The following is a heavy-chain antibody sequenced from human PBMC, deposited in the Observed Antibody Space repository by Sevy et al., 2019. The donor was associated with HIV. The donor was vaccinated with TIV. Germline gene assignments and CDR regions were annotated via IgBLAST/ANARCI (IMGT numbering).Heavy chain of an antibody. D-gene: IGHD3-22*01. Sequence: GGSLRLSCAASGFTFSNYWMSWVRRAPGKGLEWVANIKKDGGEKSYVDSVKGRFTISRDNAKKSLYLQMNSLRAEDTAVYYCAYHTLYYRFDDWGQGTLVTVSS. CDR3: AYHTLYYRFDD. J-gene: IGHJ4*02. CDR1: GFTFSNYW. V-gene: IGHV3-7*01. CDR2: IKKDGGEK.